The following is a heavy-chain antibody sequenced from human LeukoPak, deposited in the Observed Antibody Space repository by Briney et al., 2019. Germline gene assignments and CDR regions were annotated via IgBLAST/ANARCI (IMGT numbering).Heavy chain of an antibody. CDR1: GFTSSNYW. D-gene: IGHD3-22*01. CDR2: IKQDGSEK. V-gene: IGHV3-7*03. J-gene: IGHJ4*02. Sequence: GSLRLSCAGSGFTSSNYWMSWVRQAPGKGLEWVANIKQDGSEKYYVDSVKGRFTISRDNAKNSLYLQMNSLRAEDTALYYCAKGQYYDSSGYYPPFDYWGQGTLVTVSS. CDR3: AKGQYYDSSGYYPPFDY.